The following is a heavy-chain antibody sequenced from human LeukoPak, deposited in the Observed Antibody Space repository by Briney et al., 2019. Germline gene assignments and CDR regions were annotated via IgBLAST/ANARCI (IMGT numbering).Heavy chain of an antibody. CDR3: AGYYYNSSGNFDY. Sequence: KPSETLSLTCTVSGGSISSGDYYWSWIRQPPGKGLEWIGYIYYSGSTYYNPSLKSRVTISVDTSKNQFSLKLSSVTAADTAVYYCAGYYYNSSGNFDYWGQGTLVTVSS. CDR1: GGSISSGDYY. CDR2: IYYSGST. V-gene: IGHV4-30-4*08. D-gene: IGHD3-22*01. J-gene: IGHJ4*02.